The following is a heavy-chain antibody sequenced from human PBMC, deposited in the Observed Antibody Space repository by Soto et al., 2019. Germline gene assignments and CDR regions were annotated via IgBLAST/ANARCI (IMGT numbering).Heavy chain of an antibody. CDR2: INYSGST. V-gene: IGHV4-59*01. CDR1: GGSISGYY. CDR3: ARAHPPPTSGWFDC. J-gene: IGHJ4*02. D-gene: IGHD6-19*01. Sequence: SETLSLTCTVSGGSISGYYWSWIRQAPGKGLEWTGNINYSGSTNYNPSLRGRVTMLVDTSKNQFSLKLSSVTAADTAIYYCARAHPPPTSGWFDCWGQGTLVTVSS.